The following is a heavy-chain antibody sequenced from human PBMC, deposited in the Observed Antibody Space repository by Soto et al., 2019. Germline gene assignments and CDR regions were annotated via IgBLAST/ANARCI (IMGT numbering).Heavy chain of an antibody. CDR2: IYYSGST. CDR3: ARAYISSAWFDH. D-gene: IGHD6-13*01. CDR1: GDSISSYY. J-gene: IGHJ5*02. Sequence: PSVPCTISGDSISSYYWSWIRQPPGKGLEWIGYIYYSGSTNYNPSLKSRVTISVDTSKNQFSLKLSPVTAADTAVYYCARAYISSAWFDHWGEGPLVTV. V-gene: IGHV4-59*01.